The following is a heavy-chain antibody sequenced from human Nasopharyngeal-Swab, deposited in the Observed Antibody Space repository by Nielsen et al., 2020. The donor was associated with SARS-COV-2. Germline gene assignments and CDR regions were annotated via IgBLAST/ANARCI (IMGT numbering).Heavy chain of an antibody. V-gene: IGHV3-23*01. CDR2: ISGSGGST. Sequence: GESLKISCAASGFTFSSYAMSWVRQAPGKGLEWVSAISGSGGSTYYAHSVKGRFTISRDNSKNTLYLQMNSLRAEDTAVYYCATPGSSGWYGGAYFDYWGQGTLVTVSS. J-gene: IGHJ4*02. D-gene: IGHD6-19*01. CDR1: GFTFSSYA. CDR3: ATPGSSGWYGGAYFDY.